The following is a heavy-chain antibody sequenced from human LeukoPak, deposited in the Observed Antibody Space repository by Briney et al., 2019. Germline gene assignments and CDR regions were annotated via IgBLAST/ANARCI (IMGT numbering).Heavy chain of an antibody. CDR3: ARAILATIPYYFDY. D-gene: IGHD5-24*01. CDR2: IYYSGST. CDR1: GGSISNGDYY. V-gene: IGHV4-30-4*08. J-gene: IGHJ4*02. Sequence: PSETLSLTCTVSGGSISNGDYYWSWIRQPPGKGPEWIGYIYYSGSTYYNPSLKSRVTISVDTSKNQFSLKLSSVTAADTAVYYCARAILATIPYYFDYWGQGTLVTVSS.